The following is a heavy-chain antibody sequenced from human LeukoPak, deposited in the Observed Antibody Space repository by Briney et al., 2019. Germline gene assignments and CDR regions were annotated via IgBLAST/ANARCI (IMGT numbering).Heavy chain of an antibody. CDR1: GFTFSSYG. Sequence: GRSLRLSCAASGFTFSSYGMHWVRQAPGKGLEWVAVISYDGSNKYYADSVKGRFTISRDNSKNTLYLQMNSLRAEDTAVYYCAKGVITMVRGVIYYYYGMDVWGQGTTVTVSS. V-gene: IGHV3-30*18. CDR2: ISYDGSNK. J-gene: IGHJ6*02. CDR3: AKGVITMVRGVIYYYYGMDV. D-gene: IGHD3-10*01.